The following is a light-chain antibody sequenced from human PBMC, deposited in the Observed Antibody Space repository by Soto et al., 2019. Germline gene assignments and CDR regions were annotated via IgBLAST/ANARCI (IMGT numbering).Light chain of an antibody. CDR1: QSVSNN. J-gene: IGKJ1*01. CDR2: DAS. Sequence: ILMTQSPATLSVSPGERATLSCRASQSVSNNLAWYQQKPGQAPRLLIYDASTSATGIAARFSGSGSGTEFTLDISGLQSEDFAVYYCQQYNIWPPWTFGQGTKVEVK. V-gene: IGKV3-15*01. CDR3: QQYNIWPPWT.